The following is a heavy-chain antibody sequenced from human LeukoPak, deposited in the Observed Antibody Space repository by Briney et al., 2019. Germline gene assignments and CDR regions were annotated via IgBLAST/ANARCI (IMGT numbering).Heavy chain of an antibody. CDR2: TYYRSKWYN. J-gene: IGHJ3*02. Sequence: SQTLSLTCAISGDSVSSNSAVWNWIRQSPSRGLEWLGRTYYRSKWYNDYAVSVKSRITIKPDTSKNQFSLQLNSASPEDTAVYYCARLGLGGAFDIWGQGTMVTVSS. V-gene: IGHV6-1*01. CDR1: GDSVSSNSAV. CDR3: ARLGLGGAFDI. D-gene: IGHD2-15*01.